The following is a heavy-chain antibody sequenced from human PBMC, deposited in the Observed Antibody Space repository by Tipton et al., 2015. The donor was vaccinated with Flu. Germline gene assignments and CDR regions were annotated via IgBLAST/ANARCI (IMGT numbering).Heavy chain of an antibody. D-gene: IGHD3-3*01. Sequence: QLVQSGAEVKKPGASVKVSCKASGYTFTNYGINWVRQAPGQGLEWMGWIGVYNGNTNYAQKFQGRVTMTTDTSTTTAYMELKSLRSDDTAVYFCARGGIKIFGVLTKGIDYWGQGTLVTVSS. V-gene: IGHV1-18*01. J-gene: IGHJ4*02. CDR1: GYTFTNYG. CDR2: IGVYNGNT. CDR3: ARGGIKIFGVLTKGIDY.